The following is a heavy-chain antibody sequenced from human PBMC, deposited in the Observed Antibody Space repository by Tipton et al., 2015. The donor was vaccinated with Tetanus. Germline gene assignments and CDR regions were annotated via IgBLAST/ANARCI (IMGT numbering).Heavy chain of an antibody. CDR3: ARDGQPGYYYGMGV. CDR2: IYTSGST. D-gene: IGHD1-14*01. V-gene: IGHV4-4*07. Sequence: TLSLTCAVSGGSISSDYWSWIWQPAGKGLEWIGRIYTSGSTNYNPSLKSRVTMSVDTSKNQFSLKLSSVTAADTAIYYCARDGQPGYYYGMGVWGQGTTVTVSS. CDR1: GGSISSDY. J-gene: IGHJ6*02.